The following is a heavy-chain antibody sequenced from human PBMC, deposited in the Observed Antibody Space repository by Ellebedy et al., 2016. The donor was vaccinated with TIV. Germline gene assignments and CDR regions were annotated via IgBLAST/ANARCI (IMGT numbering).Heavy chain of an antibody. CDR2: ISSSGTYI. D-gene: IGHD6-13*01. Sequence: GESLKIPCAASGFTFSGFTMNWVRQAPGKGLEWVSSISSSGTYIHNADSVKGRFIISRDNAKNSLYLQMNSLRVEDTAIYYCARPAAAYSSSWYDFDCWGQGTLVTVSS. V-gene: IGHV3-21*01. J-gene: IGHJ4*02. CDR3: ARPAAAYSSSWYDFDC. CDR1: GFTFSGFT.